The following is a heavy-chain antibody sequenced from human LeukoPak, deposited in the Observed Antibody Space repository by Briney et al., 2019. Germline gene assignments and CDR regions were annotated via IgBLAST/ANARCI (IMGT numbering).Heavy chain of an antibody. J-gene: IGHJ3*02. Sequence: GRTLRLSCAASGFTFSSYGMQWVRQAPGKGLEWVSAISGSGGSTYYADSVKGRFTISRDNSKNTLYLQMNSLRAEDTAVYYCAKDLYYDSSGYYYQPGAFDIWGQGTMVTVSS. V-gene: IGHV3-23*01. CDR2: ISGSGGST. D-gene: IGHD3-22*01. CDR3: AKDLYYDSSGYYYQPGAFDI. CDR1: GFTFSSYG.